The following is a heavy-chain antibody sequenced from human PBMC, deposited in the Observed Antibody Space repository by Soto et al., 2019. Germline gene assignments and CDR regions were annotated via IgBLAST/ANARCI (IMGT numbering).Heavy chain of an antibody. V-gene: IGHV2-70*11. J-gene: IGHJ4*02. D-gene: IGHD4-17*01. CDR1: GFSLSTSGMC. CDR3: ARSVAEGGDYGDLPIDY. Sequence: SGPTLVKPTQTLTLTCTFSGFSLSTSGMCVSWIRQPPGKALEWLARIDWDDDKYYSTSLKTRLTISKDTSKNQVVLTMTNMDPVDTATYYCARSVAEGGDYGDLPIDYWGQGTLVTVSS. CDR2: IDWDDDK.